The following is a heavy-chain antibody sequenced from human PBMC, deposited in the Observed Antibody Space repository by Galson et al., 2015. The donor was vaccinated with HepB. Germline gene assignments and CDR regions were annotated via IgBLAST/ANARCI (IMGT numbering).Heavy chain of an antibody. CDR3: VREKSGGTFDF. V-gene: IGHV1-46*01. CDR2: INPTNDGA. D-gene: IGHD3-10*01. J-gene: IGHJ3*01. CDR1: GYTFTSYL. Sequence: SVKVSCKASGYTFTSYLIHWVRQAPGQGLEWMAYINPTNDGAGYTQSFQNRVTVTRDTATSTVYMDLSSLRSEDTAVYFRVREKSGGTFDFWGQGTMVIVSS.